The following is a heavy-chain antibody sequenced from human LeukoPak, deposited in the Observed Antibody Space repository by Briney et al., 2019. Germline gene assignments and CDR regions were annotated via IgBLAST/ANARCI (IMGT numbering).Heavy chain of an antibody. D-gene: IGHD2-8*01. CDR2: ISLTGLT. V-gene: IGHV4-4*02. J-gene: IGHJ4*02. CDR3: SRENGALSPFGY. CDR1: GGSITTTNW. Sequence: SRTLSLTCGVSGGSITTTNWWCWFRQPPGQGLEWIGEISLTGLTNYNPSLNSRVTMALDTSKNHLSLSLTSVTAADTAVYYCSRENGALSPFGYWGEGTLVTVPS.